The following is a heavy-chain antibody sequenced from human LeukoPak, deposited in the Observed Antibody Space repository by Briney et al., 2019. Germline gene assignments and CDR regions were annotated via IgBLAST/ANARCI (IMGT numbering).Heavy chain of an antibody. CDR1: GFTFGDYA. J-gene: IGHJ4*02. Sequence: GRSLRLSCTASGFTFGDYAVTWVRQAPGKGLEWVGFIRSKTFGGTTEYAASVKGRFTISRDDSRNIAYLQMNSLKIEDTAVYFCTGDSPPINWGQGTLVTVSS. V-gene: IGHV3-49*04. CDR2: IRSKTFGGTT. CDR3: TGDSPPIN.